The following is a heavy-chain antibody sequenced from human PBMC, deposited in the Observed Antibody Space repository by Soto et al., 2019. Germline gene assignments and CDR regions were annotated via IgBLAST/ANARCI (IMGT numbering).Heavy chain of an antibody. CDR3: AKDKPYYYDSSGYANAFDI. CDR2: ISGSGGST. V-gene: IGHV3-23*01. J-gene: IGHJ3*02. CDR1: GFTFSSYA. D-gene: IGHD3-22*01. Sequence: QPGGSLRLSCAASGFTFSSYAMSWVRQAPGKGLEWVSAISGSGGSTYYADSVKGRFTISRDNSKNTLYLQMNSLRAEDTAVYYCAKDKPYYYDSSGYANAFDIWGQGTMVTVSS.